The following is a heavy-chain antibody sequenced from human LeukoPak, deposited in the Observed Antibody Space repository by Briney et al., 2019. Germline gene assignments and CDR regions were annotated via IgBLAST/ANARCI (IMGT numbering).Heavy chain of an antibody. D-gene: IGHD2-2*01. V-gene: IGHV3-7*04. Sequence: GGSLRLSCAASGFTFSSYWMSWVREAPRKGLEWVANIKQDGSEKYYVDSVKGRFTISRDNAKNSLYLQMNRPRAEDTAVYYCVGGGVYCSSSSCYAEGFWGQGTLVTVSS. CDR3: VGGGVYCSSSSCYAEGF. CDR1: GFTFSSYW. J-gene: IGHJ4*02. CDR2: IKQDGSEK.